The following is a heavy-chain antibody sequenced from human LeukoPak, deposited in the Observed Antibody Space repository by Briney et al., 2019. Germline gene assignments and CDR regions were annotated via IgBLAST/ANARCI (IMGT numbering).Heavy chain of an antibody. D-gene: IGHD3-3*01. CDR1: CVSISSSNYY. J-gene: IGHJ6*03. Sequence: SETLSLTCTVSCVSISSSNYYWGWIRQPPGKGLEWIGRIYYSGSTFYNPSLKSRVTISVGASTNRFSMRLISVTAADTAVYYCARPGRSGAGTNHMDVWAKGTRSPSP. CDR3: ARPGRSGAGTNHMDV. V-gene: IGHV4-39*01. CDR2: IYYSGST.